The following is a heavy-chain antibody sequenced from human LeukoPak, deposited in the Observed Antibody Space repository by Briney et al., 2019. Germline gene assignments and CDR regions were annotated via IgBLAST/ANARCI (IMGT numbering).Heavy chain of an antibody. V-gene: IGHV3-7*01. CDR3: ARDFGPSTAAWGAFDI. D-gene: IGHD6-6*01. Sequence: PGGSLRLSCTASGFTLTDLTMAWVRQTPGKGLERVADIKDDGSGEYYVDSVKGRFTISRDNAKKSLYLQMNSLRAEDTAVYYCARDFGPSTAAWGAFDIWAQGTMVIVSS. J-gene: IGHJ3*02. CDR2: IKDDGSGE. CDR1: GFTLTDLT.